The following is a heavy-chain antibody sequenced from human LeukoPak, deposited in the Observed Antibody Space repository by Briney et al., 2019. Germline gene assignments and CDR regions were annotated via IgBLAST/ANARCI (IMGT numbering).Heavy chain of an antibody. CDR3: ARDHNWNAFDH. Sequence: ASVKVSCKASGYTFTDYYVHWVRQAPGQGLEWMGWINPKTAGTNYAQKFQGRVTMTRDTSISTASMELSRLTSDDTAIYYCARDHNWNAFDHWGQGTQVTVSS. D-gene: IGHD1-1*01. CDR2: INPKTAGT. J-gene: IGHJ4*02. V-gene: IGHV1-2*02. CDR1: GYTFTDYY.